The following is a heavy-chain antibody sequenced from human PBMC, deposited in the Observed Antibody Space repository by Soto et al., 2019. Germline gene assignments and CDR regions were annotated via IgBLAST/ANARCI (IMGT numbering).Heavy chain of an antibody. D-gene: IGHD1-26*01. V-gene: IGHV1-2*02. CDR2: INPHSGGT. J-gene: IGHJ4*02. CDR3: ARDLARGAGSPRLDY. Sequence: GAVKVSCKASGDHFTANFLTWVRQAPGQQFEWMGWINPHSGGTKYPQNFQGRVTMTRDTSLSTAYMTLSGRTSDDTAVYYCARDLARGAGSPRLDYWGQGTLVTASS. CDR1: GDHFTANF.